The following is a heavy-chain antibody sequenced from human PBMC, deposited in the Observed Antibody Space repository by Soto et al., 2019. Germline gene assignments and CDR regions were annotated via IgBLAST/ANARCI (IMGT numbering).Heavy chain of an antibody. CDR2: IKSKTDGRTT. CDR1: GFTFSNAW. V-gene: IGHV3-15*07. J-gene: IGHJ2*01. Sequence: GGSLRLSCAASGFTFSNAWMNWVRQAPGKGLEWVGCIKSKTDGRTTDYAAPVKDRFTISRDDSKRIAYLQMNSLKTDETAVYYCTREIWDYGDTQWYFALWGRGTLVPVSS. D-gene: IGHD4-17*01. CDR3: TREIWDYGDTQWYFAL.